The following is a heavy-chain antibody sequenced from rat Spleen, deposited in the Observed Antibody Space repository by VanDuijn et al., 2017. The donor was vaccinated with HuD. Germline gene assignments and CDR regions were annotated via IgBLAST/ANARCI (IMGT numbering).Heavy chain of an antibody. V-gene: IGHV2S12*01. CDR1: GFSLTSNG. Sequence: QVQLKESGPGPVQPSQTLSLTCTVSGFSLTSNGVSWVRQPPGKGLEWIAAISSGGTTYYNSALKSRLSISRDTPKSQVFLKMNSLQTEDTAIYFCTSPFRWFAYWGQGVMVTVSS. J-gene: IGHJ2*01. CDR3: TSPFRWFAY. CDR2: ISSGGTT.